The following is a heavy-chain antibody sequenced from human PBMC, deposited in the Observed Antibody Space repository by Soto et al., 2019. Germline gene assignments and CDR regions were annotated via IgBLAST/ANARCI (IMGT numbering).Heavy chain of an antibody. Sequence: QVQLQESGPGLVKPSQTLSLTCTVSGGSVSSGDYYWSWIRQPPGKGLELIGYIYYSGTTYYNPSLKSRVTISVDTSKNQFSRKLGSVTAADTAVYYCASSLSILRIGVYFDYWGQGALVTVSS. J-gene: IGHJ4*02. CDR3: ASSLSILRIGVYFDY. CDR2: IYYSGTT. D-gene: IGHD3-10*01. CDR1: GGSVSSGDYY. V-gene: IGHV4-30-4*01.